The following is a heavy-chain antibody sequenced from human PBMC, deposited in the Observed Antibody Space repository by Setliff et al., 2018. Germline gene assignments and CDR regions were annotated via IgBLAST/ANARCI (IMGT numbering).Heavy chain of an antibody. J-gene: IGHJ5*01. Sequence: GGSLRLSCAVSGITFKNAWMTWVRQSPGKGPQWVGRIKSSIEGATSDYGAPAKGRFTISRDDSKQMIFLQMHNLKTEDTGFYYCATGPRDSRNYLNWLGSWGQGTLVTVSS. CDR1: GITFKNAW. V-gene: IGHV3-15*01. D-gene: IGHD3-22*01. CDR3: ATGPRDSRNYLNWLGS. CDR2: IKSSIEGATS.